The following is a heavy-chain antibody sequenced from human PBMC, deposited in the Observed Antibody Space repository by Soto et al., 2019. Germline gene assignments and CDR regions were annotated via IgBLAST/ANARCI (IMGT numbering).Heavy chain of an antibody. J-gene: IGHJ4*02. CDR2: ISYDGSNK. CDR3: ARDRWSSGWYIDY. D-gene: IGHD6-19*01. Sequence: QVQLVESGGGVVQPGRSLRLSCAASGFTFSSYAMHWVRQAPGKGLEWVAVISYDGSNKYYADSVKGRFTISRDNSKNMLYLHMNSLRAEDTAVYYCARDRWSSGWYIDYWGQGTLVTVSS. CDR1: GFTFSSYA. V-gene: IGHV3-30-3*01.